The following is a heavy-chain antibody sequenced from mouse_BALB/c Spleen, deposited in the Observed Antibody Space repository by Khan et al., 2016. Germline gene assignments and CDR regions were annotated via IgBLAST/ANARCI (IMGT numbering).Heavy chain of an antibody. D-gene: IGHD4-1*01. CDR3: ARRDWAGYAMDY. CDR1: GYSITSDYA. Sequence: EVQLQASGPGLVKPSQSLSLTCTVTGYSITSDYAWNWIRQFPGNKLEWMGYLSYSGRTSYNPSPKSRISITRDTSKNQFFLQVNSVTTEDTATYYGARRDWAGYAMDYWGQGTSVTVSS. V-gene: IGHV3-2*02. CDR2: LSYSGRT. J-gene: IGHJ4*01.